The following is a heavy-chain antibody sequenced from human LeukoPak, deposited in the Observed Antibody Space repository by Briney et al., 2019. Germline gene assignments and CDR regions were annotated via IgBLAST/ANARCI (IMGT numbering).Heavy chain of an antibody. J-gene: IGHJ6*04. D-gene: IGHD3-10*02. V-gene: IGHV3-21*01. Sequence: GGSLRLSCAASGFTFSSYNMKWVRQAPGKGLEWVSSISSSSNYIYYADSVKGRFTISRDNAKNSLYLQMNSLRAEDTAVYYCAELGITMIGGVWGKGTTVTISS. CDR1: GFTFSSYN. CDR2: ISSSSNYI. CDR3: AELGITMIGGV.